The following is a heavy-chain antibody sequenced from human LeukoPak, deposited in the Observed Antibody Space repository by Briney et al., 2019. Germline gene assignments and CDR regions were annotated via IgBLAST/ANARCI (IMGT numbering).Heavy chain of an antibody. J-gene: IGHJ4*02. CDR2: IYYSWRS. V-gene: IGHV4-31*03. CDR3: ARQRDYGDHFFDY. D-gene: IGHD4-17*01. Sequence: SQTPAIPFTIPGGSISSGGYYLSWIRQHPGKGLEWIGHIYYSWRSYLNPSLKSRVTISVDTSMNQFPLRLSSVTAADTAVYYCARQRDYGDHFFDYWGQGTLVTVSS. CDR1: GGSISSGGYY.